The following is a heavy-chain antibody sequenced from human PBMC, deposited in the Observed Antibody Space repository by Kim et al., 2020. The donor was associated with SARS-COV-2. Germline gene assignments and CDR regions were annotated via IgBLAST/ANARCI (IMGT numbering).Heavy chain of an antibody. Sequence: GGSLRLSCAASGITFSNYDMNWVRQAPGKGLEWVSSISDSGDRTYYVDPVKGRFTVSRDNSTHTLYLKMNSLIAEDTSVYYCATPRSRSYRSCGQGTLVTVAS. CDR3: ATPRSRSYRS. CDR2: ISDSGDRT. J-gene: IGHJ5*02. V-gene: IGHV3-23*01. D-gene: IGHD3-16*02. CDR1: GITFSNYD.